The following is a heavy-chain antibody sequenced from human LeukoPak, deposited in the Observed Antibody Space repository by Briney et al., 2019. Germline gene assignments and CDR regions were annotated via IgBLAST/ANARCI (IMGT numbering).Heavy chain of an antibody. Sequence: SGTLSLTCAVSGGSISSNNWWSWVRQPPGKGLEWIGEIYHSGSTNYNPSLKSRVTISVDKSKNQFSLKLSSVTAADTAVYYCARDQQLVGSFFDYWGQGTLVTVSS. CDR1: GGSISSNNW. D-gene: IGHD6-6*01. CDR2: IYHSGST. J-gene: IGHJ4*02. CDR3: ARDQQLVGSFFDY. V-gene: IGHV4-4*02.